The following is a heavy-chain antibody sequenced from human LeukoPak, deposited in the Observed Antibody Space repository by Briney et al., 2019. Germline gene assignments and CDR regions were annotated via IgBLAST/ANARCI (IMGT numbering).Heavy chain of an antibody. J-gene: IGHJ4*02. CDR2: INPNSGVT. Sequence: ASVKVSCKASGYTFTGSYLHWVRQAPGQGLEWVGWINPNSGVTNYPQRFQGRVTMTRDTSITTAYMELSRLISDDTAVYYCARGRTTVTPGDYWGQGTLVTVSS. D-gene: IGHD4-17*01. CDR1: GYTFTGSY. CDR3: ARGRTTVTPGDY. V-gene: IGHV1-2*02.